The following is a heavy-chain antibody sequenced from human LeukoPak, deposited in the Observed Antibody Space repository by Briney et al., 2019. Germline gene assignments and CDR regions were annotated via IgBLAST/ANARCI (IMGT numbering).Heavy chain of an antibody. D-gene: IGHD2/OR15-2a*01. Sequence: PGGSLRLSCAASGFTFSTHAMNWVRQAPGKGLEWVSRISHNGITTYYAESVKGRFTISRDNSKDTLYLQMHSLGAGDTAVYYCAKDEYERSRHVPGAFDMCGQGTMVTVSS. CDR1: GFTFSTHA. V-gene: IGHV3-23*01. CDR2: ISHNGITT. J-gene: IGHJ3*02. CDR3: AKDEYERSRHVPGAFDM.